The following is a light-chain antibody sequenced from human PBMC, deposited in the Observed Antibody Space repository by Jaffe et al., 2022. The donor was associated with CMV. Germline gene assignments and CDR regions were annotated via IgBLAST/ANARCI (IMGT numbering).Light chain of an antibody. J-gene: IGKJ2*01. CDR2: LGS. Sequence: DIVMTQSPLSLPVTPGEPASVSCRSSQSLLHSNGHTYLDWYVQRPGQSPHLLIYLGSNRASGVPDRFSVSGSGTDFTLKISRVEAEDVGVYYCIQTLQTPFTFAQGTKLEIK. CDR3: IQTLQTPFT. CDR1: QSLLHSNGHTY. V-gene: IGKV2-28*01.